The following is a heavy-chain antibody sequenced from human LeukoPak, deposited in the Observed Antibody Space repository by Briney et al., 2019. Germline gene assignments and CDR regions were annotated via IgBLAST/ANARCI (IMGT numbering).Heavy chain of an antibody. CDR2: IKQDGSEK. D-gene: IGHD4-23*01. J-gene: IGHJ4*02. CDR3: ARDPSYGGNHCNDY. Sequence: GGSLRLSCAASGFTFSSYAMNWVRQAPGKGLEWVANIKQDGSEKYYVDSVKGRFTISRDNAKNSLYLQMNSLRAEDTAVYYCARDPSYGGNHCNDYWGQGTLVTVSS. V-gene: IGHV3-7*01. CDR1: GFTFSSYA.